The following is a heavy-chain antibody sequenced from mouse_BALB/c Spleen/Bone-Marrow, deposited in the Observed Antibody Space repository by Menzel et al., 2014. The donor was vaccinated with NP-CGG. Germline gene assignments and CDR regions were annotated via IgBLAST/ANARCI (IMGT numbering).Heavy chain of an antibody. V-gene: IGHV1-7*01. CDR1: GYTFTSYW. D-gene: IGHD2-12*01. Sequence: VQLQQSGAELAKPGASVKMSCRASGYTFTSYWMHWVKQRPGQGLEWIGYINPSTGYTEYNQKFKDKATLTADKSSSTAYMQLSSLTSEDSAVYYCARWGDDGTFDYWGQGATLTVSS. J-gene: IGHJ2*01. CDR2: INPSTGYT. CDR3: ARWGDDGTFDY.